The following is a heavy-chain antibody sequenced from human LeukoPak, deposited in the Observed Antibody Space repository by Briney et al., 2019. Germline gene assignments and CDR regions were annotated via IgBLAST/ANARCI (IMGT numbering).Heavy chain of an antibody. CDR2: ISRNGDTT. D-gene: IGHD3-3*01. CDR1: GFTFSTFP. CDR3: VKALIDYAFYI. V-gene: IGHV3-64D*06. Sequence: PGGSLRLSCSASGFTFSTFPMHWVRQAPGKGLEYFSAISRNGDTTYYADSVKGRFTISRDNSKNTLYLQMSSLRPEDTAVYYCVKALIDYAFYIWGQGTMVTVSS. J-gene: IGHJ3*02.